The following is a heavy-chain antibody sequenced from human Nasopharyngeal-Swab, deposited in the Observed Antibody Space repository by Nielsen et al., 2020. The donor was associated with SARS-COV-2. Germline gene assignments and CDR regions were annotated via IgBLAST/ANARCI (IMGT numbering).Heavy chain of an antibody. CDR3: ARSTLVYCSGGSCYSFYYYYYGMDV. V-gene: IGHV3-23*01. Sequence: LSLTCAASGFTFSSYAMSWVRQAPGKGLEWVSAISGSGGSTYYADSVKGRFTISRDNSKNTLYLQMNSLRAEDTAVYYCARSTLVYCSGGSCYSFYYYYYGMDVWGQGTTVTVSS. D-gene: IGHD2-15*01. J-gene: IGHJ6*02. CDR2: ISGSGGST. CDR1: GFTFSSYA.